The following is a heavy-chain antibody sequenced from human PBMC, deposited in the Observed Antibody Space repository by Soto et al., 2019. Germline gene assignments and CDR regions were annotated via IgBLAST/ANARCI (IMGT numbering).Heavy chain of an antibody. J-gene: IGHJ6*02. Sequence: GGSLRLSCAASGFTFDDYTMHWVRQAPGKGLEWVSLISWDGGSTYYADSVKGRFTISRDNSKNSLYLQMNSLRTEDTALYYCAKGGNSEYYYYYGMDVWGQGTTVTVSS. CDR1: GFTFDDYT. V-gene: IGHV3-43*01. CDR2: ISWDGGST. CDR3: AKGGNSEYYYYYGMDV. D-gene: IGHD2-21*02.